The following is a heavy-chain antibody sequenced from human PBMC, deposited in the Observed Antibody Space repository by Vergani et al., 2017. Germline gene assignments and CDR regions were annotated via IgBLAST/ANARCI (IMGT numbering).Heavy chain of an antibody. Sequence: QVQLVESGGGVVQPGRSLILSCAASGFTFSSYAMHWVRQAPGKGLEWVAVISYDGSNKYYADSVKGRFTISRDNSKNTLYLQMNSLRAEDTAVYYCARDGPVXWLEPYYYYYYMDVWGKGTTVTVSS. V-gene: IGHV3-30-3*01. CDR1: GFTFSSYA. J-gene: IGHJ6*03. CDR3: ARDGPVXWLEPYYYYYYMDV. D-gene: IGHD3-3*01. CDR2: ISYDGSNK.